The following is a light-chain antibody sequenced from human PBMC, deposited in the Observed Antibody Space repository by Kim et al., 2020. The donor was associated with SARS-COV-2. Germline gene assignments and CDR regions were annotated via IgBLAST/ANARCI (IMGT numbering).Light chain of an antibody. V-gene: IGLV3-1*01. Sequence: VSPGQTARITCSGDKLGDNYACWYQLKPGQSPVLVIYQDSKRPSGIPERFSGSNSGNTATLTISGTQAMDEADYYCQAWDSSTGVFGGGTQLTVL. CDR3: QAWDSSTGV. CDR1: KLGDNY. J-gene: IGLJ2*01. CDR2: QDS.